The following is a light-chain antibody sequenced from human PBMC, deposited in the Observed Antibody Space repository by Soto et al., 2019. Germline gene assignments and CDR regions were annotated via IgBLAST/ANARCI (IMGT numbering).Light chain of an antibody. CDR1: SSNIGAGYD. CDR3: QSYDNSLGV. CDR2: GNN. J-gene: IGLJ3*02. Sequence: QSALTQPPSVSGAPGQRVTISCTGSSSNIGAGYDVHWYQQLPGTAPKLLIYGNNNRPSGAPDRFSGSKSGTSASLAITGLQAEDEADYYCQSYDNSLGVFGGGTKLTVL. V-gene: IGLV1-40*01.